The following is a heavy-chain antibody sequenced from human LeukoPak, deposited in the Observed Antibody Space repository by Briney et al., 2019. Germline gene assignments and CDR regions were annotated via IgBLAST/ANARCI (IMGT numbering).Heavy chain of an antibody. D-gene: IGHD3-22*01. CDR3: ARDAGPYYYDSSGYYFLDY. J-gene: IGHJ4*02. Sequence: PSETLSLTCTVSGGSISRYYWSWLRQPAGKGLEWIGRIYTSGSTNYNPSLKSRVTMSVDTSKIQFSLKLISVTAADTAVYYCARDAGPYYYDSSGYYFLDYWGQGTLVTVSS. CDR1: GGSISRYY. CDR2: IYTSGST. V-gene: IGHV4-4*07.